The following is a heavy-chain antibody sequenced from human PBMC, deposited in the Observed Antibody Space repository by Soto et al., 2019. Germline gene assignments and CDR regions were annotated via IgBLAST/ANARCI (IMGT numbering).Heavy chain of an antibody. J-gene: IGHJ6*02. V-gene: IGHV3-23*01. CDR3: AKPPYSSSPYYYYGMDV. CDR2: VSGSGGTT. Sequence: EVQLLESGGGLVQPGGSLRLSCSASGFTFSSYAMSWVRQAPGKGLEWVSAVSGSGGTTYYADSVKGRFTISRDNSKNTLYLQMNSLRAEHTAAYYSAKPPYSSSPYYYYGMDVWGQGTTVTVSS. D-gene: IGHD6-6*01. CDR1: GFTFSSYA.